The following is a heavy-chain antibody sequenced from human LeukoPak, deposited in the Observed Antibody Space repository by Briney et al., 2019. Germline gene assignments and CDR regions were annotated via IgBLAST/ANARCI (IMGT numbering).Heavy chain of an antibody. J-gene: IGHJ4*02. D-gene: IGHD3-9*01. Sequence: PSGTLSLTRAVSGVSISSSEWWIWVRQPPGQGLEWIGEIHRAGRTRYNPSLKSRVTISMDYSKNQFSLKLTSVTAADTAIYYCGKTDIYFNPIDYWGPGSLVTVSS. V-gene: IGHV4-4*02. CDR2: IHRAGRT. CDR1: GVSISSSEW. CDR3: GKTDIYFNPIDY.